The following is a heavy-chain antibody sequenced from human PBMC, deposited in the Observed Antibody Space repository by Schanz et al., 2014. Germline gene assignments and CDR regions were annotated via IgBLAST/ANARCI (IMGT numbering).Heavy chain of an antibody. Sequence: EVQLVESGGGLIHPGGSLRLSCAVSGFTVSTNYMTWVRQAPGKGLEWVANIKQDESERSYVDSVKGRFTISRDNAKNSLYLQMNSLRAEDTAVYYCARDKGGYYPFDYWGQGTLVTVSS. CDR2: IKQDESER. CDR1: GFTVSTNY. J-gene: IGHJ4*02. V-gene: IGHV3-7*01. CDR3: ARDKGGYYPFDY. D-gene: IGHD3-3*01.